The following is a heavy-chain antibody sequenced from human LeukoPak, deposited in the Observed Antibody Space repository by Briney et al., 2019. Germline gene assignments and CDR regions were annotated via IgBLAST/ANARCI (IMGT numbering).Heavy chain of an antibody. Sequence: GGSLRLSCAASGFTFSSYGMCWVRQAPGKGLEWVSGINNSGGSTYNADSVKGRFTISRDNSKNTLYLQMNSLRAEDTAVYYCAKEFVVRGVTPGYWGQGTLVTVSS. CDR1: GFTFSSYG. J-gene: IGHJ4*02. CDR2: INNSGGST. CDR3: AKEFVVRGVTPGY. V-gene: IGHV3-23*01. D-gene: IGHD3-10*01.